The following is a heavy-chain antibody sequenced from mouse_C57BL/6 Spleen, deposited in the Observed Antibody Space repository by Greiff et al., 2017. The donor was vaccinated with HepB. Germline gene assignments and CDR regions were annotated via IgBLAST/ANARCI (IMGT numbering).Heavy chain of an antibody. D-gene: IGHD3-2*02. Sequence: EVKLVESGGGLVKPGGSLKLSCAASGFTFSSYAMSWVRQTPEKRLEWVATISDGGSYTYYPDNVKGRFTISRDNAKNNLYLQMSHLKSEDTAMYYCARDGTAQARFAYWGQGTLVTVSA. CDR1: GFTFSSYA. V-gene: IGHV5-4*01. CDR2: ISDGGSYT. CDR3: ARDGTAQARFAY. J-gene: IGHJ3*01.